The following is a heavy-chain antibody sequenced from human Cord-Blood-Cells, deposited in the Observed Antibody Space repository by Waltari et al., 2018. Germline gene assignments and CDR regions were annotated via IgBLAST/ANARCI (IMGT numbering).Heavy chain of an antibody. J-gene: IGHJ3*02. Sequence: QVQLVQSGAEVKKPGASVKVSCKASGYTFTSYGISWVRQAPGQGLEWMGWISAYNGNTNYAQKLQARVTMTTDTSTSTAYMELRSLISYDTDVYYCARDLLDFWIGYYAFDIWGQGTMVTVSS. D-gene: IGHD3-3*01. CDR2: ISAYNGNT. CDR1: GYTFTSYG. CDR3: ARDLLDFWIGYYAFDI. V-gene: IGHV1-18*01.